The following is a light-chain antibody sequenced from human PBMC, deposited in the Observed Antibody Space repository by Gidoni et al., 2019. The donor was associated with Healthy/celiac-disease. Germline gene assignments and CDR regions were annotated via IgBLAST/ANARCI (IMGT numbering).Light chain of an antibody. CDR3: QQYGSSPF. Sequence: EIVLTQSPGTLSLSPGERATLSCRASQSVSSSYLAWYQQKPGQAPRLLIYGASSRATGIPDRFRGSGSGTAFTLTIRRLEPEAFAVYYCQQYGSSPFFGGGTKVEIK. V-gene: IGKV3-20*01. J-gene: IGKJ4*01. CDR2: GAS. CDR1: QSVSSSY.